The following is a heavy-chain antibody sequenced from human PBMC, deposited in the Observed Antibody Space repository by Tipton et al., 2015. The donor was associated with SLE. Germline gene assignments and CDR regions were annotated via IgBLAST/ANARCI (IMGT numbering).Heavy chain of an antibody. V-gene: IGHV3-74*03. Sequence: SLRLSCAASGFTFNTYWTHWVRQAPGKGLVWVSHINSAGTTTTYADSVRGRFTISRDNAKNTVYLQMNSLRAEDTAVYYCAREAMTFDYWGQGTLVTVSS. CDR2: INSAGTTT. D-gene: IGHD2/OR15-2a*01. J-gene: IGHJ4*02. CDR1: GFTFNTYW. CDR3: AREAMTFDY.